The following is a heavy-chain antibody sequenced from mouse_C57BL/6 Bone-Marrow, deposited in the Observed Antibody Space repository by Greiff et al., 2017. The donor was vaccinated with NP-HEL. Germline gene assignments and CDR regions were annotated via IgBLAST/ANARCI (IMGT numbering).Heavy chain of an antibody. Sequence: VQLKQSGAELARPGASVKLSCKASGYTFTSYGISWVKQRTGQGLEWIGEIYPRSGNTYYNEKFKGKATLTADKSSSTAYMELRSLTSEDSAVYFCARALITTVVRGNYFDYWGQGTTLTVSS. CDR1: GYTFTSYG. CDR2: IYPRSGNT. D-gene: IGHD1-1*01. J-gene: IGHJ2*01. CDR3: ARALITTVVRGNYFDY. V-gene: IGHV1-81*01.